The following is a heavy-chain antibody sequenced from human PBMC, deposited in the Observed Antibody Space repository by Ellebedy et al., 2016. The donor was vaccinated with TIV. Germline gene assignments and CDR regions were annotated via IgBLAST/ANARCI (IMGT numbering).Heavy chain of an antibody. D-gene: IGHD1-26*01. J-gene: IGHJ4*02. CDR3: AGEVGPRQINS. V-gene: IGHV3-30-3*01. Sequence: GESLKISCAVSGFTFSSHAMHWVRQAPGKGLEWVATISYTGGSQNYADSVKGRFTISRDNSKDTLYLQMTSLRPEDMAVYYCAGEVGPRQINSWGQGTQVTVSS. CDR1: GFTFSSHA. CDR2: ISYTGGSQ.